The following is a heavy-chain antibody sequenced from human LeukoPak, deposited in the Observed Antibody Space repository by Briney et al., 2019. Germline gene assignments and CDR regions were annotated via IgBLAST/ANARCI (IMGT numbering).Heavy chain of an antibody. V-gene: IGHV1-69-2*01. D-gene: IGHD2-2*01. CDR3: ARADIVVVPAARFDP. CDR2: VDPEDGET. CDR1: GYTFTDYY. J-gene: IGHJ5*02. Sequence: ASVKVSCKVSGYTFTDYYMHWVQQAPGKGLEWMGLVDPEDGETIYAEKFQGRVTITADTSTDTAYMELSSLRSDDTAVYYCARADIVVVPAARFDPWGQGTLVTVSS.